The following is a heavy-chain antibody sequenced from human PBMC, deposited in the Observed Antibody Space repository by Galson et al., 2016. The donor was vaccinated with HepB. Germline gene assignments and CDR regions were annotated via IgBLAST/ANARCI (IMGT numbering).Heavy chain of an antibody. CDR2: ISAYNGDR. CDR1: GYTFGDSG. Sequence: SVKVSCKASGYTFGDSGITWVRQVPGQGLEWMGWISAYNGDRNFAQKFQDRLTLTTHKATSTAFMELSSLTSDDTVVYYCARDLGYSSSSGRDYWGQGTLVTVSS. CDR3: ARDLGYSSSSGRDY. V-gene: IGHV1-18*01. J-gene: IGHJ4*02. D-gene: IGHD6-6*01.